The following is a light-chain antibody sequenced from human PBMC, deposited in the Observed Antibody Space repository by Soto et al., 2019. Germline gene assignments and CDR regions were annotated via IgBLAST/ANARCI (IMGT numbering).Light chain of an antibody. CDR1: QYVSSN. CDR2: GAS. J-gene: IGKJ4*01. V-gene: IGKV3-15*01. Sequence: EIVLTQSPATLSVSPGERATLSCRASQYVSSNLAWYQQKPGQAPRLLIYGASTRATGIPARFSGSGSGTEFTLTISRLQSEDFAVYYCQQYNNWPPLTFGGGTKVEIK. CDR3: QQYNNWPPLT.